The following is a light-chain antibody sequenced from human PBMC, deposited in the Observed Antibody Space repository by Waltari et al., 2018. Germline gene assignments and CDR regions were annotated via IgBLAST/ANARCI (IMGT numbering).Light chain of an antibody. CDR1: QDVRTS. J-gene: IGKJ1*01. CDR2: HAS. CDR3: QQSNSFPPT. V-gene: IGKV1-12*01. Sequence: DIQMTQSPSSVSASVGDRVTITCRASQDVRTSLAWYQQKPGKAPRLLIYHASSLQSGVPSRFSGSGSGTDFTLTISSLKPEDFATYSCQQSNSFPPTFGHGTKVEI.